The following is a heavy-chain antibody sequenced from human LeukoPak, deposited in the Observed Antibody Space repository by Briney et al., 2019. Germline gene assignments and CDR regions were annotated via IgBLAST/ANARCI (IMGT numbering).Heavy chain of an antibody. Sequence: GGSLRLSCAASGFTFSSYGMNWVRQAPGKGLEWVANIKQDGSEKNYVDSVKGRFTISGDNAKNSLYLQMNSLRAEDTAVYYCARLKGHCSGGSCSNWFDRWGQGTLVTVSS. D-gene: IGHD2-15*01. CDR1: GFTFSSYG. J-gene: IGHJ5*02. V-gene: IGHV3-7*01. CDR3: ARLKGHCSGGSCSNWFDR. CDR2: IKQDGSEK.